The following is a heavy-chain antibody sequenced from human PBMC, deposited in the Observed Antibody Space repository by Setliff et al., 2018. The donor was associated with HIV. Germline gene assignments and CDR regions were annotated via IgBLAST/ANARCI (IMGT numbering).Heavy chain of an antibody. CDR1: GGTFSSYA. CDR3: AREEGGNSPHYYYYMDV. Sequence: ASVKVSCKASGGTFSSYAISWVRQAPGQGLEWMGGIIPIFGTANYAQKFQGRVTITADESTSTAYMELSSLRSEDTAVYYCAREEGGNSPHYYYYMDVWGKGTTVTVSS. V-gene: IGHV1-69*13. CDR2: IIPIFGTA. D-gene: IGHD2-21*02. J-gene: IGHJ6*03.